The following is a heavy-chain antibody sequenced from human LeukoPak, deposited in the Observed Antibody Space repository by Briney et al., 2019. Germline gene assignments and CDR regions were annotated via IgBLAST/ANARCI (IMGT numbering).Heavy chain of an antibody. CDR1: GFTFSSYD. Sequence: PGGSLRLSCAASGFTFSSYDMSWVRQAPGKGLEWVSGISGSGRSTCYADSVKGRFTISRDNSKNMLYVQMNSLRAEDTAVYYCAKHHYYDSNAYSWFDPWGQGTLVTVSS. CDR2: ISGSGRST. CDR3: AKHHYYDSNAYSWFDP. J-gene: IGHJ5*02. V-gene: IGHV3-23*01. D-gene: IGHD3-22*01.